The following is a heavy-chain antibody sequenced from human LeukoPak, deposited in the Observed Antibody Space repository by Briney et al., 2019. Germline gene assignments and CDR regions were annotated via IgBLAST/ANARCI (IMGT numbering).Heavy chain of an antibody. Sequence: GSLRLSCAASGFTFDDYGMSWVRQAPGKGLEWVSGINWNGGSTGYADSVKGRFTISRDNAKNSLYLQMNSLRAEDTALYHCARDRGPYCSGGSCLKPFDYWGQGTLVTVSS. CDR3: ARDRGPYCSGGSCLKPFDY. CDR2: INWNGGST. CDR1: GFTFDDYG. D-gene: IGHD2-15*01. J-gene: IGHJ4*02. V-gene: IGHV3-20*01.